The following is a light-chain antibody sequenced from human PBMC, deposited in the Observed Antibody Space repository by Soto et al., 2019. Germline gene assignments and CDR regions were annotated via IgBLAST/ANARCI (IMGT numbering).Light chain of an antibody. CDR1: SSDVGSYNL. Sequence: QSALTQPASVSGSPGQSITISCTGTSSDVGSYNLVSWYQQHPGKAPKLMIYEVTQRPSGVANRFSGSKSGNTASLTISGLPAEDEADYYCCSYAPSSTYVFGPGTKLTVL. CDR3: CSYAPSSTYV. V-gene: IGLV2-23*02. J-gene: IGLJ1*01. CDR2: EVT.